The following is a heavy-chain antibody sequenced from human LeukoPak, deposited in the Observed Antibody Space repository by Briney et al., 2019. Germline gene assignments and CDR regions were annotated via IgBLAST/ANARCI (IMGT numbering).Heavy chain of an antibody. Sequence: SETLSLTCTVSGGSINSSSYYWGWIRQPPGKGLEWIGSIYYSGSTYYNPSLKSRVTISVETSKNQFSLKLSSVTAADTAVYFCVLGYYSRFDYWGQGTLVTVSS. J-gene: IGHJ4*02. D-gene: IGHD3-3*01. CDR2: IYYSGST. CDR1: GGSINSSSYY. CDR3: VLGYYSRFDY. V-gene: IGHV4-39*01.